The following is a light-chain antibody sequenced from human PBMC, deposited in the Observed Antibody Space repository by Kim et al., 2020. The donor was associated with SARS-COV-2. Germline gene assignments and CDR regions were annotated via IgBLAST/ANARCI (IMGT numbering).Light chain of an antibody. CDR2: GAS. CDR1: QIITNAY. CDR3: QYYGSSPPWT. Sequence: PGERAALACGTSQIITNAYLGWYQQKPGQAPRLLIYGASYRATGIPDRFSGSGSGTDFTLTISRLEPEDFAVYYCQYYGSSPPWTFGQGTKVDIK. J-gene: IGKJ1*01. V-gene: IGKV3-20*01.